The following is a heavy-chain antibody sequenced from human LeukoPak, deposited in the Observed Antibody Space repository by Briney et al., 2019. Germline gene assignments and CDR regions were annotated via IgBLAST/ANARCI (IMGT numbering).Heavy chain of an antibody. CDR1: GITLSNYG. V-gene: IGHV3-23*01. CDR2: ISGTGGST. Sequence: GGSLRLSCAVSGITLSNYGMSWVRQAPGKGLEWVAGISGTGGSTNYADSVKGRFTISRDNPKNTLYLQMNSLRAEDTAVYFCTKRGVVIRVILVGFHKEAYYFDSWGQGALVAVSS. CDR3: TKRGVVIRVILVGFHKEAYYFDS. D-gene: IGHD3-10*01. J-gene: IGHJ4*02.